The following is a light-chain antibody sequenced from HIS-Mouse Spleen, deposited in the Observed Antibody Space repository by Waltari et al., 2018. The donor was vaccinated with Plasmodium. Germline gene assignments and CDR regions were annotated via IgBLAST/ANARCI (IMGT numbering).Light chain of an antibody. V-gene: IGKV3-15*01. Sequence: IVITLSPATLPVSPGDRATLSCRASQSVSSNLAWYQQKPGQAPRLLIYGVSTRATGIPARFSGSGSGTEFTLTISSLQSEDFAVYYCQQYNNWSFTFGPGTKVDIK. CDR2: GVS. CDR3: QQYNNWSFT. J-gene: IGKJ3*01. CDR1: QSVSSN.